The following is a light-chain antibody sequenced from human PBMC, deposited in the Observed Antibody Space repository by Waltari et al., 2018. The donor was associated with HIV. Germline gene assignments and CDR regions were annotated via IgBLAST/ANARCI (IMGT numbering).Light chain of an antibody. V-gene: IGLV2-8*01. J-gene: IGLJ3*02. Sequence: QSALTQPPSPSGSPGQSVTTSCPGTSSDISGYNYVSWYQQYPGKAPKVMFHEVNKGPSGVPDRFSGSKSGNTASLTVSGLQSEDESYYYCSSYAGSNSGVFGGGTKLTVL. CDR2: EVN. CDR3: SSYAGSNSGV. CDR1: SSDISGYNY.